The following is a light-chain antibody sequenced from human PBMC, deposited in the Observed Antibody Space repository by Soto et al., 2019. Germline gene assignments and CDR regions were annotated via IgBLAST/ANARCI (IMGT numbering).Light chain of an antibody. CDR1: KLGGRF. V-gene: IGLV3-1*01. CDR2: EDT. CDR3: QAWDSSTAV. Sequence: SYELTQPPSVSVSPGQTASITCSGDKLGGRFVCWYQQKPGQSPGLVMYEDTKRPSGIPERFSGSNSGNTAILTISGTLAIDEADYYCQAWDSSTAVFGTGTKLTVL. J-gene: IGLJ1*01.